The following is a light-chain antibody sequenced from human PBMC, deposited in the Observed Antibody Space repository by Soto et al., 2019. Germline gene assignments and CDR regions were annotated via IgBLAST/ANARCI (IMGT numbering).Light chain of an antibody. CDR3: QEFGRYLHT. J-gene: IGKJ4*01. V-gene: IGKV3-20*01. CDR1: QSVSSSY. CDR2: DAF. Sequence: TPSLSPRESVTPSCRTSQSVSSSYVAWYQQTFGQAPRLLICDAFSRDTGIPDRFSGGGSGTDFTLTISILQPEDFAVYYCQEFGRYLHTFGGGTKVDIK.